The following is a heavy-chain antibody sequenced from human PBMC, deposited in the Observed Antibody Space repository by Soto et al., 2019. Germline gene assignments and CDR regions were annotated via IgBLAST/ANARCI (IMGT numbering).Heavy chain of an antibody. V-gene: IGHV3-21*01. CDR1: VLTFRSFT. J-gene: IGHJ5*02. CDR2: ISSNSAYI. CDR3: TRYSLRNRRDRGSFDL. D-gene: IGHD2-21*01. Sequence: PVRSLRLSCASSVLTFRSFTMNCVGHSPGKWLEWVSTISSNSAYIYYTDALRGRFTISRDNAKNSLHLQMNSLRAEDTAVYYCTRYSLRNRRDRGSFDLLGPATLVTVS.